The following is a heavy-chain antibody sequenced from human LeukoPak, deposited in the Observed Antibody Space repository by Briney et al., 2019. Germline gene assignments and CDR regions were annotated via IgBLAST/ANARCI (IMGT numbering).Heavy chain of an antibody. CDR1: GFALKSYS. CDR2: ISSTSAYI. Sequence: GGSLRLSCAGSGFALKSYSLSWVRQAPGKGLEWVSSISSTSAYIYYADSVKGRFTISRDNVDNVVYLQMNSLGAEDTAVYYCVKDLPVLHYWGQGTLVTVSS. CDR3: VKDLPVLHY. V-gene: IGHV3-21*01. D-gene: IGHD3-16*01. J-gene: IGHJ4*02.